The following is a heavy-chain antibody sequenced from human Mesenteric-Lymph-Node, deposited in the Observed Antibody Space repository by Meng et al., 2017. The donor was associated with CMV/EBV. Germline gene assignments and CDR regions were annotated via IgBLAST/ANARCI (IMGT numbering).Heavy chain of an antibody. J-gene: IGHJ4*02. Sequence: GESLKISCTASGFTFGDYAMTWVRQAPGKGLEWVGFIRSTTFGGTTDYAASVKGRFTISRDDSKSIAYLQMSSLTIEDTGVYFCTREEYNWDDLIPVNEYWGQGTLVTVSS. V-gene: IGHV3-49*04. CDR2: IRSTTFGGTT. CDR3: TREEYNWDDLIPVNEY. CDR1: GFTFGDYA. D-gene: IGHD1-20*01.